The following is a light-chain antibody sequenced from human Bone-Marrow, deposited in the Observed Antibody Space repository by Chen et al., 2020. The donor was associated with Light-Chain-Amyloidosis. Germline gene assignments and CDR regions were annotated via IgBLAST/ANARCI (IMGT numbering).Light chain of an antibody. J-gene: IGLJ3*02. Sequence: QTVVTQEPSFSVSPGGTVTLTCGLSSGSVSTSYYPSWYQQTPGQAPRTLIYSTNTRSSGVPDRFSGSILGSKAALTITGAQADDESDYYCVLDMGRGIWVFGGGTKLTVL. CDR1: SGSVSTSYY. CDR2: STN. V-gene: IGLV8-61*01. CDR3: VLDMGRGIWV.